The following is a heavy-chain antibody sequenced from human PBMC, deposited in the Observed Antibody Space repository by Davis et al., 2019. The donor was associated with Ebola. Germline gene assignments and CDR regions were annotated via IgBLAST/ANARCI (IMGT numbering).Heavy chain of an antibody. V-gene: IGHV3-30*18. Sequence: PGGSLRLSCAASGFTFSSYGMHWVRQAPGKGLEWVAVISYDGSNKYYADSVKGRFTISRDNSKNTLYLQMNSLRAEDTAVYYCAKDFAAAGTNDYWGQGTLVTVSS. J-gene: IGHJ4*02. CDR2: ISYDGSNK. D-gene: IGHD6-13*01. CDR3: AKDFAAAGTNDY. CDR1: GFTFSSYG.